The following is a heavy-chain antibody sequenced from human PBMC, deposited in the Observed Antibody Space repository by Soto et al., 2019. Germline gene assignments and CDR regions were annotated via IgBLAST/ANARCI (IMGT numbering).Heavy chain of an antibody. CDR3: ARDDVLIDY. Sequence: EVQLVESGGGLVQPGGSLRLSCAASGFTFTTYWMHWVRQAPGKGLVWVSRINGDGSSTTYADSVKGRFTISRDNAKSTLYLQMNRLRAEDTAVYYCARDDVLIDYWGQGTLVTVSS. CDR1: GFTFTTYW. J-gene: IGHJ4*02. CDR2: INGDGSST. V-gene: IGHV3-74*03. D-gene: IGHD3-9*01.